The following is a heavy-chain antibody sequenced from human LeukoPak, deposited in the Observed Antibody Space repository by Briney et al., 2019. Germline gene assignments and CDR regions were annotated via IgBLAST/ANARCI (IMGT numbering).Heavy chain of an antibody. J-gene: IGHJ3*02. V-gene: IGHV4-39*07. CDR1: GGSISSSTYY. CDR2: MSYSGST. CDR3: ARDFTVAKVYDI. D-gene: IGHD4-23*01. Sequence: SETLSLTCTVSGGSISSSTYYWGWIRQPPGKGLEWIGSMSYSGSTYYNPSLKSRVTISVDTSKNQFSLKLSSVTAADTAVYYCARDFTVAKVYDIWGQGTMVTVSS.